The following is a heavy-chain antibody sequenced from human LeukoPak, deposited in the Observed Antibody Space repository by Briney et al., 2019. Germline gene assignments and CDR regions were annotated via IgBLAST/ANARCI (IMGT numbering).Heavy chain of an antibody. D-gene: IGHD1-26*01. CDR3: ARDRGALDS. J-gene: IGHJ4*02. CDR1: GFTFTNYW. V-gene: IGHV3-74*01. Sequence: GGSLRLSCAASGFTFTNYWIHWVRQAPGEGLVWVSRINSDGSVTRYADSVKGRFTISRDNAKNTEFLQMNSLKTEDTAVYYCARDRGALDSWGQRTLVTVSS. CDR2: INSDGSVT.